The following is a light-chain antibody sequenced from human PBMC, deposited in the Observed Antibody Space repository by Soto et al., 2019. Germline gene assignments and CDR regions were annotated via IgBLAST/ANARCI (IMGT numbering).Light chain of an antibody. CDR2: WAS. J-gene: IGKJ1*01. CDR1: QSVLYSSSNKNY. Sequence: DIVMIQSPDSLAVSLGERATINCRSSQSVLYSSSNKNYLAWYQQKPGQPPKLLINWASTRESGVPDRFSGSGSGTDFALTISRRQAEDVAVYYCQQYCSSPWTFGQGTKVEIK. V-gene: IGKV4-1*01. CDR3: QQYCSSPWT.